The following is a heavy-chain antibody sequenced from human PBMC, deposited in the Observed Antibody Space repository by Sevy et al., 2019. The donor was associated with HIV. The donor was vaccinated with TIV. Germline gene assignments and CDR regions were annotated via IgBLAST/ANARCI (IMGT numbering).Heavy chain of an antibody. V-gene: IGHV4-39*01. Sequence: SETLSLTCTVSGGSISSSSYYWGWIRQPPGKGLEWIGSIYYSGNTYYNPSLKSRVTISVDTSKNQFSLKLSSVTAADTAVYYCARYYCSSTSCYRADYGMDVWGQGTTVTVSS. CDR1: GGSISSSSYY. CDR3: ARYYCSSTSCYRADYGMDV. CDR2: IYYSGNT. J-gene: IGHJ6*02. D-gene: IGHD2-2*02.